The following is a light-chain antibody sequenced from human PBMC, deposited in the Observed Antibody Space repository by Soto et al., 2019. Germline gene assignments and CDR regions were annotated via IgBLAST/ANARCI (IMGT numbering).Light chain of an antibody. V-gene: IGKV3-15*01. CDR2: GAS. Sequence: VLTQSPATLSVSPGERTTLSGRASQSVRSNLAWYQQKPGQAPRLLMYGASTRVTGIPARFSGSGSGTDFTLTISSLQSEDFAVYYCQQYNSWPLTFGGGTKVDI. J-gene: IGKJ4*01. CDR3: QQYNSWPLT. CDR1: QSVRSN.